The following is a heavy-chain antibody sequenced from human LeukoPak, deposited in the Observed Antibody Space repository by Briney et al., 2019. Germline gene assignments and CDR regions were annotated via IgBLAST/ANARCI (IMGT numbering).Heavy chain of an antibody. V-gene: IGHV4-38-2*02. CDR3: ARDAGYYYGSGSYYTFDY. CDR2: IYHSGST. D-gene: IGHD3-10*01. CDR1: GYSISSGYY. J-gene: IGHJ4*02. Sequence: SETLSLTCTVSGYSISSGYYWGWIRQPPGKGLEWIGSIYHSGSTYYNPSLKSRVTISVDTSKNQFSLKLSSVTAADTAVYYCARDAGYYYGSGSYYTFDYWGQGTLVTVSS.